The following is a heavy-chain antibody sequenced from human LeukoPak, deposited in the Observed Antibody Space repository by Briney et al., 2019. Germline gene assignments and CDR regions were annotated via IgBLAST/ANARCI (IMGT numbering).Heavy chain of an antibody. D-gene: IGHD2-2*01. CDR1: GGSISSYY. CDR2: IYYSGST. CDR3: ARSSYCSSTSCIYFYYYYYMDV. V-gene: IGHV4-59*01. Sequence: PSQTLSLTCTVSGGSISSYYWSWIRQPPGKGLEWIGYIYYSGSTNYNPSLKSRVTISVDTSKNQFSLKLSSVTAADTAVYYCARSSYCSSTSCIYFYYYYYMDVWGKGTTVTVSS. J-gene: IGHJ6*03.